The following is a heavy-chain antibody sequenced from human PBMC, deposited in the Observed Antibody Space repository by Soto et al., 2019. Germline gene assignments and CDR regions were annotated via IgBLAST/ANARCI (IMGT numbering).Heavy chain of an antibody. V-gene: IGHV1-69*01. CDR3: ARGTYRVFWSGCYFDY. J-gene: IGHJ4*02. D-gene: IGHD3-3*01. CDR2: IIPIFGTA. Sequence: QVQLVQSGAEVKKPGSSVKVSCKASGGTFSSYAISWVRQAPGQGLEWMGGIIPIFGTANYAQKFQGRVTITADESTSTAYMELSSLRSEDTAVYYCARGTYRVFWSGCYFDYWGQGTLVTVSS. CDR1: GGTFSSYA.